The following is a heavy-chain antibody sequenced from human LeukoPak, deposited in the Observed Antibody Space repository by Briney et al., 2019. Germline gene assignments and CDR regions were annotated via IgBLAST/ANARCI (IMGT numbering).Heavy chain of an antibody. D-gene: IGHD2-21*02. V-gene: IGHV4-4*02. CDR1: GDSISNDHW. Sequence: PSGTLSLTCVVSGDSISNDHWWSWVRQPPGKGLEWIGEIYHSGSTYYNPSLKSRVTISVDTSKNQFSLKLSSVTAADTAVYYCARSRSPWGVTFDYWGQGTLVTVSS. CDR2: IYHSGST. CDR3: ARSRSPWGVTFDY. J-gene: IGHJ4*02.